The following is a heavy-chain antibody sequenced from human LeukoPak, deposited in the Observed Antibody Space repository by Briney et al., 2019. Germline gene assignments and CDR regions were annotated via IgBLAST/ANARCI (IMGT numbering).Heavy chain of an antibody. CDR3: ARGRYYDGSGWYYFDY. CDR2: IHYSGRT. Sequence: PSQTLSLTCTVSGGSINNNNYYWSWIRQHPGQGLEWIGYIHYSGRTFYNPSLKSRLTISVDTSNNQFSLKLTSVTAADTAVYYCARGRYYDGSGWYYFDYWGQGTLVTVSS. D-gene: IGHD3-22*01. J-gene: IGHJ4*02. V-gene: IGHV4-31*03. CDR1: GGSINNNNYY.